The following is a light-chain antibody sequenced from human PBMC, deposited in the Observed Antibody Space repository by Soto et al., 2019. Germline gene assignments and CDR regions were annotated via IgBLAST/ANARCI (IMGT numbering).Light chain of an antibody. CDR1: QTIDSW. CDR2: KAS. CDR3: QQHHIYSGT. Sequence: DIQMTQSPSTLSASVGDRVTITCRASQTIDSWLAWYQQRPGKPPNPLIYKASTLASGVPSSFSGSGSGTEFTLTINSLQHDDFATYYCQQHHIYSGTFCQGTKVEIK. V-gene: IGKV1-5*03. J-gene: IGKJ1*01.